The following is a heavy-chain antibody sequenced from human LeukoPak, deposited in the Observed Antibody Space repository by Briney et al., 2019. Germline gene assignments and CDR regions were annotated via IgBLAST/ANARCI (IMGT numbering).Heavy chain of an antibody. CDR2: ISWNSGSI. Sequence: GGSLRLSCAASGFTFDDYAMHWVRQAPGKGLEWVSGISWNSGSIGYADSVKGRFTISRDNAKNSLYLQMNSLRAEDTALYYCAKGDSTLFDYWGQGTLVTVSS. V-gene: IGHV3-9*01. D-gene: IGHD5-18*01. CDR3: AKGDSTLFDY. J-gene: IGHJ4*02. CDR1: GFTFDDYA.